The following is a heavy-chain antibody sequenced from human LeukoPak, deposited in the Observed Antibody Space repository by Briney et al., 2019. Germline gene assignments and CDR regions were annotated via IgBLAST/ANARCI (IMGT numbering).Heavy chain of an antibody. Sequence: ASVKVSCKASGYTFTSYGISWVRQAPGQGLEWMGWISAYNGNTNYTQKLQGRLTMTTDTSTSTAYMELRSLRSDDTAVYYCARVQWEQGAFDIWGQGTKVTVSS. V-gene: IGHV1-18*01. CDR1: GYTFTSYG. D-gene: IGHD1-26*01. CDR3: ARVQWEQGAFDI. CDR2: ISAYNGNT. J-gene: IGHJ3*02.